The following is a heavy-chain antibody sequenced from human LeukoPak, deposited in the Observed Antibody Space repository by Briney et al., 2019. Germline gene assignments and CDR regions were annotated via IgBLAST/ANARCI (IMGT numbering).Heavy chain of an antibody. CDR2: MYSRGSS. CDR3: ARGRFCSADICSGGDAFDI. J-gene: IGHJ3*02. D-gene: IGHD3-3*01. CDR1: GGSISSYY. Sequence: SETLSLTCTVSGGSISSYYWSWVRQPAGKGLEWIGRMYSRGSSNYNPSLKSRGTMSLDTSKDQFSLKLKSLTASDTALYYCARGRFCSADICSGGDAFDIWGRGTMVSVSS. V-gene: IGHV4-4*07.